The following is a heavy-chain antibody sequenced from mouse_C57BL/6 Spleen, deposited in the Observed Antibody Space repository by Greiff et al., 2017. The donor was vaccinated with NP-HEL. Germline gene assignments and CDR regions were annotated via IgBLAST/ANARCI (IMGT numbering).Heavy chain of an antibody. CDR2: IYPRSGNT. D-gene: IGHD1-1*01. V-gene: IGHV1-81*01. J-gene: IGHJ2*01. Sequence: LVGSGAELARPGASVKLSCKASGYTFTSYGISWVKQRTGQGLEWIGEIYPRSGNTYYNEKFKGKATLTADKSSSTAYMELRSLTSEDSAVYFCARGRGSSQYYCDYWGQGTTLTVSS. CDR1: GYTFTSYG. CDR3: ARGRGSSQYYCDY.